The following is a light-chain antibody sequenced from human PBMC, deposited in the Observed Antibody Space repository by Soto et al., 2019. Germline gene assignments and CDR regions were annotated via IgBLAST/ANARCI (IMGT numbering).Light chain of an antibody. CDR2: DVS. J-gene: IGLJ1*01. V-gene: IGLV2-14*03. CDR3: SSYSRRSTYV. CDR1: SSDVGGYNY. Sequence: QSVLAPPSSLSGSPGQSITISCTGTSSDVGGYNYVSWYQQHPGKAPKLIIYDVSYRPSGVSNRFSGSKSGNTASLTISGLQAEDEADYFCSSYSRRSTYVFGTGTKVTVL.